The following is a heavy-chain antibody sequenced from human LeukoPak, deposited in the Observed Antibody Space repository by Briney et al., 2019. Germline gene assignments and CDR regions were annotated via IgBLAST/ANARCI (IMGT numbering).Heavy chain of an antibody. J-gene: IGHJ4*02. CDR1: GGSFSGYY. V-gene: IGHV4-34*01. D-gene: IGHD5-18*01. CDR3: ARNELWSDFDY. Sequence: PSETLSLTCAVYGGSFSGYYWSWIRQPPGKGLEWIGEINHSGSTNYNPSLKSRVTISVDTSKNQFSLKLSSVTAADTAVYYCARNELWSDFDYWGQGTLVTVSS. CDR2: INHSGST.